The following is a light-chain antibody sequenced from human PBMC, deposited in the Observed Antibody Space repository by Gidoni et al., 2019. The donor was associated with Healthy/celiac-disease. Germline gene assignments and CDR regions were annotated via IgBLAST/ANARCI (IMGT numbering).Light chain of an antibody. CDR2: QDS. V-gene: IGLV3-1*01. J-gene: IGLJ2*01. CDR3: QAWDSSTAGV. Sequence: SYELTQQPSVSVSPGQTASITCSGDKLGDKYACWYQQKPGQSPVLVIYQDSKRPSGIPERFSGSNSGNTATLTISGTHAMDEADYYCQAWDSSTAGVFGGGTKLTVL. CDR1: KLGDKY.